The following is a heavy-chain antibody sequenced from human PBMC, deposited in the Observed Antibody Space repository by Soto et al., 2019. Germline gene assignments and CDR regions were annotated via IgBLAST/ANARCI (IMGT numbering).Heavy chain of an antibody. CDR1: GFTFSSYG. V-gene: IGHV3-30*18. J-gene: IGHJ4*02. CDR3: AKEGAGYSSSWYTTPAFDY. D-gene: IGHD6-13*01. Sequence: GGSLRLSCAASGFTFSSYGMHWVRQAPGKGLEWVAVISDDGSNKYYADSVKGRFTISRDSSKNTLYLQMNSLRDEDSAVYYCAKEGAGYSSSWYTTPAFDYWGQGTLVTVSS. CDR2: ISDDGSNK.